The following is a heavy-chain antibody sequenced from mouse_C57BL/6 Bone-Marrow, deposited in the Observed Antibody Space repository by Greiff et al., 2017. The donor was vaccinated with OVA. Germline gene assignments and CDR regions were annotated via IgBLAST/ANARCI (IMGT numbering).Heavy chain of an antibody. D-gene: IGHD2-2*01. J-gene: IGHJ2*01. CDR3: ARSPDGHEDYFDY. CDR1: GFTFTDYY. CDR2: IRNKANGYTT. Sequence: DVMLVESGGGLVQPGGSLSLSCAASGFTFTDYYMSWVRQPPGKALEWLGFIRNKANGYTTEYSASVKGRFTISRDNSQSILYLQMNALRAEDRATYYCARSPDGHEDYFDYWGQGTTLTVSS. V-gene: IGHV7-3*01.